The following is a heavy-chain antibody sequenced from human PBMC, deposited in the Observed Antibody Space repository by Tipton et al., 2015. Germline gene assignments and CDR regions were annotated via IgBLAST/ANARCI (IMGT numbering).Heavy chain of an antibody. J-gene: IGHJ4*02. CDR3: ARLTGDYYDSATYDPTYIDY. CDR1: GGSIRTYY. V-gene: IGHV4-59*01. D-gene: IGHD3-22*01. Sequence: TLSLTCTVSGGSIRTYYWVWIRQPPGRGLESIGYIYHSGRTNYNPSLRSRLTMSVESSKNQFSLRLSSATAADTAVYYCARLTGDYYDSATYDPTYIDYWGQGILVRVSS. CDR2: IYHSGRT.